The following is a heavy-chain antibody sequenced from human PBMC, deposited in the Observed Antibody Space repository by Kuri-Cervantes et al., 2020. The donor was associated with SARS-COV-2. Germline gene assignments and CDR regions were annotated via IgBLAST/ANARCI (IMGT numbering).Heavy chain of an antibody. CDR2: ISAYNGNT. CDR1: GYTFSSNA. V-gene: IGHV1-18*01. D-gene: IGHD6-19*01. J-gene: IGHJ6*02. CDR3: ARDRGSSGWSWVYYYYGMDV. Sequence: ASVKVSCKASGYTFSSNAIHWVRQAPGQGLEWMGWISAYNGNTNYAQKLQGRVTMTTDTSTSTAYMELRSLRSDDTAVYYCARDRGSSGWSWVYYYYGMDVWGQGTTVTVSS.